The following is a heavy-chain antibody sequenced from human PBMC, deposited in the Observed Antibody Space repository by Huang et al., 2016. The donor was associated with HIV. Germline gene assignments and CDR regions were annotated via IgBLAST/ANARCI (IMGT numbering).Heavy chain of an antibody. J-gene: IGHJ6*03. V-gene: IGHV4-39*01. CDR3: ARHREGPVAYYSGWGSHLNYMDV. CDR2: IYYKGRT. D-gene: IGHD3-10*01. Sequence: QLLLQESGPGLVKPSEALALTCAVSGGSIRSSDYHWGWIRQPPGKGLEWIGSIYYKGRTHYSPSLKSRVTIAVDTSRNLFFLNLTSVTAADTAVYYCARHREGPVAYYSGWGSHLNYMDVWGRGRTVVVSS. CDR1: GGSIRSSDYH.